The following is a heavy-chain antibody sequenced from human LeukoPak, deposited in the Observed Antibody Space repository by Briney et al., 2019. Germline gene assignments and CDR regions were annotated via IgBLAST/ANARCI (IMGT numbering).Heavy chain of an antibody. J-gene: IGHJ4*02. CDR1: GSSFSVYW. CDR3: ARDFEFGSAAGTPN. D-gene: IGHD6-13*01. CDR2: IKTDGSIT. Sequence: GGSLRLSCAASGSSFSVYWMHWVRQAPGKGPVWVSRIKTDGSITDYADFVKGRFTISRDNAKNTLYLQMNSLRAEDTAVYYCARDFEFGSAAGTPNWGQGTLVTVSS. V-gene: IGHV3-74*01.